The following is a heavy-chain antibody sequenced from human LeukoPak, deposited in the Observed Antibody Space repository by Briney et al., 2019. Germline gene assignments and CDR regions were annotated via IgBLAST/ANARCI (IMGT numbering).Heavy chain of an antibody. V-gene: IGHV4-34*01. CDR3: ARSLYNWNPHRPFDY. Sequence: SETLSLTCAVYGGSFSGYYWSWIRQPPGKGLEWIGEINHSGSTNYNPSLKSRVTISVDTSKNQFSLKLSSVTAADTAVYYCARSLYNWNPHRPFDYWGQGTLVTVSS. CDR1: GGSFSGYY. D-gene: IGHD1-20*01. J-gene: IGHJ4*02. CDR2: INHSGST.